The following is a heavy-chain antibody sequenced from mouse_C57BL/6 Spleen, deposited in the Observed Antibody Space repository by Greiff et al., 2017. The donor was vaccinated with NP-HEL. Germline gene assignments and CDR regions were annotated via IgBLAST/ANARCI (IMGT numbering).Heavy chain of an antibody. V-gene: IGHV5-12*01. Sequence: EVKVVESGGGLVQPGGSLKLSCAASGFTFSDYYMYWVRQTPEKRLEWVAYISNGGGSNYYPDTVKGRFTISRDNAKNTLYLQMSRLKSEDTAMYYCARHGATVVALDYWGQGTTLTVSS. D-gene: IGHD1-1*01. CDR1: GFTFSDYY. CDR2: ISNGGGSN. J-gene: IGHJ2*01. CDR3: ARHGATVVALDY.